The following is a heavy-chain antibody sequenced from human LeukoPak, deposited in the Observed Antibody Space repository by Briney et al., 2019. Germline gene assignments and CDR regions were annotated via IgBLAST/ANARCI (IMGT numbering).Heavy chain of an antibody. D-gene: IGHD4-17*01. V-gene: IGHV1-46*01. CDR2: INPSGGST. J-gene: IGHJ4*02. CDR3: ARGKAEDYGDYLIVDYFDY. Sequence: ASVKVSCKASGYTFTSYYMHWVRQAPGQGLEWMGIINPSGGSTSYAQKFQGRVTMTRDTSTSTVYMELSSLRSEDTAVYYCARGKAEDYGDYLIVDYFDYWGQGTLVTVSS. CDR1: GYTFTSYY.